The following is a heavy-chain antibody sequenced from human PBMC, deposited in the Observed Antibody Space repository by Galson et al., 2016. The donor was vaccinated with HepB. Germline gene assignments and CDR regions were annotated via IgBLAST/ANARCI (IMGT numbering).Heavy chain of an antibody. D-gene: IGHD3-22*01. CDR2: IGKTEDT. Sequence: SLRLSCAASGFTFSRSDMHWVRQPTGKGLEWVSAIGKTEDTYYADSVKGRFTISRENARNSLYLQMDSLRAGDTAVYYCVREGYSCALDDWFFDVWGRGTLVTVSS. CDR3: VREGYSCALDDWFFDV. V-gene: IGHV3-13*04. CDR1: GFTFSRSD. J-gene: IGHJ2*01.